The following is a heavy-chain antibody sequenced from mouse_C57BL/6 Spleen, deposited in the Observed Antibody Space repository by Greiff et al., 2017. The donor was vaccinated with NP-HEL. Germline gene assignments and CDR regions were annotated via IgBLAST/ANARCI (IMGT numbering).Heavy chain of an antibody. V-gene: IGHV5-4*01. CDR3: ARDYDGYPWFAY. Sequence: EVHLVESGGGLVKPGGSLKLSCAASGFTFSSYAMSWVRQTPEKRLEWVATISDGGSYTYYPDNVQGRFTISRDNAKNNLYLQMSHLKSEDTAMYYCARDYDGYPWFAYWGQGTLVTVSA. CDR2: ISDGGSYT. D-gene: IGHD2-3*01. CDR1: GFTFSSYA. J-gene: IGHJ3*01.